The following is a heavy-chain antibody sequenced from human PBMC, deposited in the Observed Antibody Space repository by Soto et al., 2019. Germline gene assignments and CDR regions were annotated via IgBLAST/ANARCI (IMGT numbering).Heavy chain of an antibody. CDR3: ARDCIAAAGTEYYYGMDV. D-gene: IGHD6-13*01. CDR1: GFTFSSYS. Sequence: EVQLVESGGGLVKPGGSLRLSCAASGFTFSSYSMNWVRQAPGKGLEWVSSISSSSSYIYYADSVKGRFTISRDNAKNSLYLQMNSLRAEDTAVYYCARDCIAAAGTEYYYGMDVWGQGTTVTVSS. V-gene: IGHV3-21*01. CDR2: ISSSSSYI. J-gene: IGHJ6*02.